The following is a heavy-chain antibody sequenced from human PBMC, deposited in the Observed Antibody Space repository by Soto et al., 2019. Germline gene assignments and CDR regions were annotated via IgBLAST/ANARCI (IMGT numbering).Heavy chain of an antibody. CDR3: ARIQLGYGAFDI. J-gene: IGHJ3*02. V-gene: IGHV3-21*01. CDR1: GFTFSSYG. Sequence: GGSLRVSCAASGFTFSSYGRNWVRPAPGKGLEWVSSISSSSSYIYYADSVKGRFTISRDNAKNSLYLQMNSLRAEDTAVYYCARIQLGYGAFDIWGQGTMVTV. D-gene: IGHD6-6*01. CDR2: ISSSSSYI.